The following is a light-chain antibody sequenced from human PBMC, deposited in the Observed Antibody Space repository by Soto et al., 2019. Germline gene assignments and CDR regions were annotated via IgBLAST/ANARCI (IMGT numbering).Light chain of an antibody. V-gene: IGLV8-61*01. CDR1: SGPVFTSSY. Sequence: QTVVTQEPSFSVSPGGTVTLTCGLSSGPVFTSSYPNWYQQTPGQAPRTLIFNTNTRSSGVPDRVSGSILGDKAALTITGAQADDDSYYYCLLYLGGGIWVFGGGTKVTVL. J-gene: IGLJ3*02. CDR3: LLYLGGGIWV. CDR2: NTN.